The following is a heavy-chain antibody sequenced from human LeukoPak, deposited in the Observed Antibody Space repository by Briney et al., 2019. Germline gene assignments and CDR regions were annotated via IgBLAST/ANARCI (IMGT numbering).Heavy chain of an antibody. Sequence: ASVRVSCKASGYTFNGYGISWVRQAPGQGLEWMGWLNTYKGNTNYAQKFQGRVTMTSDSSTRTAYMELRSLRSDDTAIYYCARDHKVGLGATLGYTPFQYWGQGTRVTVSS. J-gene: IGHJ4*02. CDR2: LNTYKGNT. D-gene: IGHD1-26*01. CDR3: ARDHKVGLGATLGYTPFQY. V-gene: IGHV1-18*01. CDR1: GYTFNGYG.